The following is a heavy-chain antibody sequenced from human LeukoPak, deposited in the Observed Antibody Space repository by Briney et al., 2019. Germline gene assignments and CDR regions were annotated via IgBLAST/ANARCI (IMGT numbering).Heavy chain of an antibody. V-gene: IGHV3-74*01. CDR2: INTDGSST. J-gene: IGHJ4*02. CDR3: ATQASVGY. D-gene: IGHD1-26*01. Sequence: GGSLRLSCSVSGFTFKNYWMHWVRQAPGKGLVWVSRINTDGSSTTYADSVKGRFTISRDNAKNTLYLQMNSLRAEDTAVYYCATQASVGYWGQGTLVTVSA. CDR1: GFTFKNYW.